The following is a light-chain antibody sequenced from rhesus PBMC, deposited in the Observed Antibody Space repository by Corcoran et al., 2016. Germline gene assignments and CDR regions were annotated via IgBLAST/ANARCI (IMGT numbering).Light chain of an antibody. Sequence: DIQMTQSPSSLSASVGDRVTITCQASQGISSWLAWYQQKPGKAPKLLIYAASSLKSGVPSRFSGSGAGTDFTLTISSLQTEDFATYYCQQHNSYPPTFGQGTKVEIK. J-gene: IGKJ1*01. V-gene: IGKV1-33*02. CDR1: QGISSW. CDR2: AAS. CDR3: QQHNSYPPT.